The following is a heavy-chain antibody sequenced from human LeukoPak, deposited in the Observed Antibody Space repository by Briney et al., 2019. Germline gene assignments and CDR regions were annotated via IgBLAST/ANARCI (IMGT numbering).Heavy chain of an antibody. J-gene: IGHJ6*03. V-gene: IGHV1-3*01. CDR2: INAGNGNT. Sequence: ASVKVSCKASGYTFTAYTMHWVRQAPGQRLEWMGWINAGNGNTEYSQRFQDIVTITRDTSASTAYMELSSLRSEDTAVYYCATGAQYGLWGVPYFYYMHVWGTGTTVTVSS. D-gene: IGHD3-10*01. CDR3: ATGAQYGLWGVPYFYYMHV. CDR1: GYTFTAYT.